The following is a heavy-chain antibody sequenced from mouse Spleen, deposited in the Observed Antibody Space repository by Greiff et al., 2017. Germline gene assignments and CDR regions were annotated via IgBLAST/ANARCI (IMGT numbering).Heavy chain of an antibody. J-gene: IGHJ1*01. V-gene: IGHV3-8*01. CDR3: ARYSITTVVATPYFDV. CDR1: GYSITSDY. Sequence: EVKLQESGPGLAKPSQTLSLTCSVTGYSITSDYWNWIRKFPGNKLEYMGYISYSGSTYYNPSLKSRISITRDTSKNQYYLQLNSVTTEDTATYYCARYSITTVVATPYFDVWGAGTTVTVSS. D-gene: IGHD1-1*01. CDR2: ISYSGST.